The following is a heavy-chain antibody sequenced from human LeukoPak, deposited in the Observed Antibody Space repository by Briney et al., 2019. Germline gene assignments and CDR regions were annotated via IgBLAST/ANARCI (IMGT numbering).Heavy chain of an antibody. Sequence: GRSLRLSCVASGFTFEDYAMHWVRQAPGKGLEWVSGISWNSGSIGYADSVKGRFTISRDNAKNSLYLQMNSPRAEDTAVYYCAREKYSSSWYYFDYWGQGTLVTVSS. V-gene: IGHV3-9*01. J-gene: IGHJ4*02. CDR3: AREKYSSSWYYFDY. CDR2: ISWNSGSI. CDR1: GFTFEDYA. D-gene: IGHD6-13*01.